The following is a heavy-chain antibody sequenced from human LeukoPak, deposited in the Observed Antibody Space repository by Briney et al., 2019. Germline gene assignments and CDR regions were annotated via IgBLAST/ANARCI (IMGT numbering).Heavy chain of an antibody. J-gene: IGHJ5*02. CDR1: GYTFTSYY. CDR3: ARELSNANNWKNNWFDP. Sequence: ASVKVSCKAPGYTFTSYYMHWVRQAPGQGLEWMGIINPSGGSTSYAQKFQGRVTMTRDTSTSTVYMELSSLRSEDTAVYYCARELSNANNWKNNWFDPWGQGTLVTVSS. CDR2: INPSGGST. V-gene: IGHV1-46*01. D-gene: IGHD1-20*01.